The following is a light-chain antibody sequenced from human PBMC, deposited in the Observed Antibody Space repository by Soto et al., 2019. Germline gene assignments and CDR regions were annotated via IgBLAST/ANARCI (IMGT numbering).Light chain of an antibody. V-gene: IGKV3-11*01. J-gene: IGKJ5*01. CDR2: DAS. CDR3: QQRSNFIT. Sequence: EIVLTQSPGTLSLSPGERATLSCMASQSVSNNYLAWYQQKPGQAPRLLIYDASNRATGIPARFSGSGSGTDFTLTISSLESEDFAVYYCQQRSNFITFGQGTRLEIK. CDR1: QSVSNNY.